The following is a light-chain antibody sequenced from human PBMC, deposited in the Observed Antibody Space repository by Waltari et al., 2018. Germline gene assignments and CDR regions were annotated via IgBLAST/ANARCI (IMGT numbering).Light chain of an antibody. J-gene: IGKJ5*01. CDR1: QSVSSSY. Sequence: EIVLTQSPGTLSLSPGERATLSCRASQSVSSSYLAWYQQKPGQAPRLLIQGASSRATGIPDRFSGSGSGTDFTLTISRLEPEDLAVYYCQQYGSSPPITFGLGTRLEIK. CDR2: GAS. V-gene: IGKV3-20*01. CDR3: QQYGSSPPIT.